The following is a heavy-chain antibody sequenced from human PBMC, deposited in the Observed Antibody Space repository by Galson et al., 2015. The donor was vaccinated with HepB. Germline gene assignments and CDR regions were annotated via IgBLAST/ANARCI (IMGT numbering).Heavy chain of an antibody. CDR2: SRNRARGYST. J-gene: IGHJ4*02. Sequence: SLRLSCAVSGFSFNDHYVDWVRQAPGKGLEWVGRSRNRARGYSTAYAVSVRGRFTVSRDDSKNSVFLQMNRLRSEDTAVYYCARSGVTTVVTDFDSWGQGTLVTVSP. V-gene: IGHV3-72*01. CDR1: GFSFNDHY. CDR3: ARSGVTTVVTDFDS. D-gene: IGHD4-23*01.